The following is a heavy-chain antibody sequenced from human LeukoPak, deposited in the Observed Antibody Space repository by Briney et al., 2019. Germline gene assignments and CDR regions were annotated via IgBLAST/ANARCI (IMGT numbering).Heavy chain of an antibody. CDR2: INPKSGGT. V-gene: IGHV1-2*02. Sequence: GASVKVSRKASGYTFTGYYIHWVRQAPGQGLEWMGWINPKSGGTNYAQKFQGRVTVTRDTSISPVYMELSSLRSDDTAVYYCSREDYWGQGTLVTVSS. J-gene: IGHJ4*02. CDR3: SREDY. CDR1: GYTFTGYY.